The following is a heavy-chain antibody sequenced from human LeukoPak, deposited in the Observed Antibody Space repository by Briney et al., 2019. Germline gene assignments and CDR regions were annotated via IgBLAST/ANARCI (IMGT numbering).Heavy chain of an antibody. Sequence: SETLSLTCTVSGDSISRYYWSWIRQPPGKGLEWIGYIYYSGSTNYNPSLKSRVTISVDTSKNEFSLKLASVTAADTAVYHCGRYRSAGTEGIGIDYWGQGILVTVSS. D-gene: IGHD1-7*01. CDR3: GRYRSAGTEGIGIDY. V-gene: IGHV4-59*01. CDR1: GDSISRYY. J-gene: IGHJ4*02. CDR2: IYYSGST.